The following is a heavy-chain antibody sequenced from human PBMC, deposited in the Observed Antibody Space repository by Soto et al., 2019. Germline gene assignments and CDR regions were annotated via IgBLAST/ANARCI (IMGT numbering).Heavy chain of an antibody. CDR3: ARHKGGDPYYFDY. Sequence: GGALRLSCAASGFTFSNYGMHWVRQAPGKGLEWVAVIWYDGSNKYYADSVKGRFTISRDNSKNTLYLQMNTLRAEDTAVYYCARHKGGDPYYFDYWGQGTLVTVSS. D-gene: IGHD4-17*01. CDR2: IWYDGSNK. CDR1: GFTFSNYG. V-gene: IGHV3-33*01. J-gene: IGHJ4*02.